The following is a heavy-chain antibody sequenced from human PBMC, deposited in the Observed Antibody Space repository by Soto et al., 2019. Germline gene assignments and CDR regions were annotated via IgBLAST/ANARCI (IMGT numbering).Heavy chain of an antibody. J-gene: IGHJ3*02. CDR3: ARGLELRWSAFDI. Sequence: SVKVSCKASGGTFSSYAISWVRQAPGQGLEWMGGIIPIFGTASYAQKFQGRVTITADESTSTAYMGLSSLRSEDTAVYYCARGLELRWSAFDILGQGTMVTGSS. CDR2: IIPIFGTA. V-gene: IGHV1-69*13. D-gene: IGHD1-7*01. CDR1: GGTFSSYA.